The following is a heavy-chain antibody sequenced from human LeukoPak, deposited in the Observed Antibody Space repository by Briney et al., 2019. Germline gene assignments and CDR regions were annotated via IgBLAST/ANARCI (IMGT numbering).Heavy chain of an antibody. CDR3: ATQLLWFGELLDY. CDR1: GGSFSGYS. Sequence: SVTLSLTCAVNGGSFSGYSWSWIRQPPGKGLEWIGEINHSGSINYNPSLKSRVTISVDTSKNQFSLKLSSVTAADTAVYYCATQLLWFGELLDYWGQGTLVTVSS. CDR2: INHSGSI. J-gene: IGHJ4*02. V-gene: IGHV4-34*01. D-gene: IGHD3-10*01.